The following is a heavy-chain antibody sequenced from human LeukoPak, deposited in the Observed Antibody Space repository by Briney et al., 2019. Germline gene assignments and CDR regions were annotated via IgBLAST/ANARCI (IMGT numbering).Heavy chain of an antibody. V-gene: IGHV4-59*11. D-gene: IGHD4-17*01. CDR1: DDSFSSHY. J-gene: IGHJ3*02. Sequence: MPSETLSLTCAVSDDSFSSHYWTWIRQPPGKGLEWIGYISYIASTNYNPSLKSRVTISIDTPKNQFSLKLSSVTAADTAVYYCARDLVTVTKGFDIWGQGTMVSVSS. CDR2: ISYIAST. CDR3: ARDLVTVTKGFDI.